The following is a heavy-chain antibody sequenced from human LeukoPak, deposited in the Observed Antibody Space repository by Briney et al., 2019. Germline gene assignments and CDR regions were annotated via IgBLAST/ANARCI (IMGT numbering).Heavy chain of an antibody. J-gene: IGHJ4*02. D-gene: IGHD6-19*01. CDR2: IRYDGSNK. Sequence: GGSLRLSCAASGFTFSSYGMHWVRQAPGKGLEWVAFIRYDGSNKYYADSVKGRFTISRDNAKNSLYLQMNSLRAEDTAVYYCARVVSSGWSLFDYWGQGTLVTVSS. V-gene: IGHV3-30*02. CDR3: ARVVSSGWSLFDY. CDR1: GFTFSSYG.